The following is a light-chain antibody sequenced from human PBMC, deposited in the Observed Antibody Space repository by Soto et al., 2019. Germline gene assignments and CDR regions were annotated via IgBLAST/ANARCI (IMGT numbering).Light chain of an antibody. Sequence: QSVLTQPPSASGTPGQRVTISCSGSSSNIGSNSVNWYQQLPGTAPKLLMYSSNQRPSGVPDRFSGSKSGTSASLAISGLQSEDEAEYYCPAWDDSLNGVVFGGGTKLTVL. CDR1: SSNIGSNS. V-gene: IGLV1-44*01. CDR2: SSN. CDR3: PAWDDSLNGVV. J-gene: IGLJ2*01.